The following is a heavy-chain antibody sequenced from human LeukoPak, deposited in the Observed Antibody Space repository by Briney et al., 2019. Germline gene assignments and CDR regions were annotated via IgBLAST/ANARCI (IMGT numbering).Heavy chain of an antibody. CDR1: GGTFSSYA. Sequence: SVKVSCKASGGTFSSYAISWVRQAPGQGLEWMGGIIPIFGTANYAQEFQGRVTITADESTSTAYMELSSLRSEDTAVYYCARGYHAISSGHWDYYYYYMDVWGKGTTVTVSS. CDR2: IIPIFGTA. CDR3: ARGYHAISSGHWDYYYYYMDV. V-gene: IGHV1-69*13. D-gene: IGHD3-22*01. J-gene: IGHJ6*03.